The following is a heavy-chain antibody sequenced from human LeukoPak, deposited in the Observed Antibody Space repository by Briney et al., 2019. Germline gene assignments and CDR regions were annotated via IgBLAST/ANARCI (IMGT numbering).Heavy chain of an antibody. CDR2: MNPNSGNT. CDR3: ARGRQGHYSGSYGGYYYYMDV. J-gene: IGHJ6*03. Sequence: ASVKVSCKACGYTFTSYDINWVRQATGQGLEGMGWMNPNSGNTGYAQKFQGRVTITRNTSISTAYMELSGLRSEDTAVYYCARGRQGHYSGSYGGYYYYMDVWGKGTTVTVSS. V-gene: IGHV1-8*03. D-gene: IGHD1-26*01. CDR1: GYTFTSYD.